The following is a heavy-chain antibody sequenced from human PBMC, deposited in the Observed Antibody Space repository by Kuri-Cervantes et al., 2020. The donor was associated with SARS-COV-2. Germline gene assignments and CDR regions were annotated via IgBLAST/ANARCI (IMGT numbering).Heavy chain of an antibody. D-gene: IGHD4-11*01. CDR2: INPNSGGT. J-gene: IGHJ4*02. CDR3: ARDGDYSNYGMYYFDY. CDR1: GYTFTGYY. Sequence: ASLKVSCKASGYTFTGYYMHWVRQAPGQGLEWMGWINPNSGGTNYAQKFQGRVTMTRDTSISTAYMELSSLRSEDTAVYYCARDGDYSNYGMYYFDYWGQGTLVTVSS. V-gene: IGHV1-2*02.